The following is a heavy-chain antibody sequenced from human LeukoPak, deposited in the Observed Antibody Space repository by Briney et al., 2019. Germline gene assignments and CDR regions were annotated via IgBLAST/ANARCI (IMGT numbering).Heavy chain of an antibody. CDR3: ARGRYDILTGTN. J-gene: IGHJ4*02. CDR2: MNPNSGNT. CDR1: GYTFTSYD. V-gene: IGHV1-8*01. Sequence: ASVKVSCKASGYTFTSYDINWVRQATGQGLEWMGWMNPNSGNTGYAQKFQGRVTMTRNTSISTAYMELSSLRSEDTAVYCCARGRYDILTGTNWGQGTLVTVSS. D-gene: IGHD3-9*01.